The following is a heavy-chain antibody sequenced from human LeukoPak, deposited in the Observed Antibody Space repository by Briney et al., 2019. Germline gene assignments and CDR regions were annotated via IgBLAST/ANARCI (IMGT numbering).Heavy chain of an antibody. V-gene: IGHV1-46*01. CDR2: INPSGGST. J-gene: IGHJ4*02. Sequence: PGGSLRLSCAASGYTFTSYYMHWVRQAPGQGLEWMGIINPSGGSTSYAQKFQGRVTMTRDTSTSTVYMELSSLRSEDTAVYYCARDGITYYYDSSGYFKLSERVHFDYWGQGTLVTVSS. CDR1: GYTFTSYY. CDR3: ARDGITYYYDSSGYFKLSERVHFDY. D-gene: IGHD3-22*01.